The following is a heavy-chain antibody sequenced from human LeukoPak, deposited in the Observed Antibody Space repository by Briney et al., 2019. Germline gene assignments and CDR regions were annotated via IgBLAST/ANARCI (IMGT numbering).Heavy chain of an antibody. J-gene: IGHJ6*02. Sequence: SETLSLPFSVSGDSISSSSHFWGGIRQPPGKGLEWIGSISYSGSTYYNPSLKTRVTMSVDTSENQFSLKLSSVSAADSTVYYCVRIYCTSTSCYGYFSDGMDVWGQGTTVTVSS. V-gene: IGHV4-39*01. D-gene: IGHD2-2*01. CDR3: VRIYCTSTSCYGYFSDGMDV. CDR1: GDSISSSSHF. CDR2: ISYSGST.